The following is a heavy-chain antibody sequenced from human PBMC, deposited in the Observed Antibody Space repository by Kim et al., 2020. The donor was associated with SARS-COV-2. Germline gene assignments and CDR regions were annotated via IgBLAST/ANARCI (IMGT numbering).Heavy chain of an antibody. D-gene: IGHD1-26*01. CDR1: GGSISSSSYY. CDR3: ARVRAVLGEGYNHYQYYGMDV. V-gene: IGHV4-39*02. CDR2: ILYSGIT. J-gene: IGHJ6*02. Sequence: SETLSLTCSVSGGSISSSSYYWGWIGQPPGKGLEWSGTILYSGITYYNSSIKSRLIISKDTYKKHFSVRLTSATATDTAVYYSARVRAVLGEGYNHYQYYGMDVWGQGTTVTVSS.